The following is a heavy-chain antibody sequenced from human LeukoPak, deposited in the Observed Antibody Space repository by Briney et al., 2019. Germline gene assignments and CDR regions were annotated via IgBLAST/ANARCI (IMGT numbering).Heavy chain of an antibody. CDR1: GFTFDDYA. CDR2: ISWNSGSI. J-gene: IGHJ5*02. D-gene: IGHD5-18*01. V-gene: IGHV3-9*01. CDR3: AKDLSGYSYGYGGVNWFDP. Sequence: GRSLRLSCAASGFTFDDYAMHWVRQAPGKGLEWVSGISWNSGSIGYADSVKGRFTISRDNSKNTLYLQMNSLRAEDTAVYYCAKDLSGYSYGYGGVNWFDPWGQGTLVTVSS.